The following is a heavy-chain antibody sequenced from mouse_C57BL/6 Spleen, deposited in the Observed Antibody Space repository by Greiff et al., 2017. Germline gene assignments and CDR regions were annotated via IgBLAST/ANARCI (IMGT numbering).Heavy chain of an antibody. CDR2: INPSTGGT. Sequence: VHVKQSGPELVKPGASVKISCKASGYSFTGYYMNWVKQSPEKSLEWIGEINPSTGGTTYNQKFKAKATLTVDKSSSTAYMQLKSLTSEDSAVYYCSRSGYYGSSSDYWGQGTTLTVSS. J-gene: IGHJ2*01. V-gene: IGHV1-42*01. CDR1: GYSFTGYY. CDR3: SRSGYYGSSSDY. D-gene: IGHD1-1*01.